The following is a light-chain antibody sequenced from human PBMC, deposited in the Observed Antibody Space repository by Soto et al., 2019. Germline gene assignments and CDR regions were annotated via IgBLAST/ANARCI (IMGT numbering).Light chain of an antibody. CDR2: EVT. CDR3: SSNVGSNNFV. V-gene: IGLV2-8*01. J-gene: IGLJ1*01. CDR1: SSDIANYKY. Sequence: QSVLTQPPSASGSPGQSVTISCTGTSSDIANYKYVSWYQQHPGKAPKLIIYEVTERPSGVPDRFSGSKSGNTASLTVSGLQAEDEALYYCSSNVGSNNFVFXTGTKVTVL.